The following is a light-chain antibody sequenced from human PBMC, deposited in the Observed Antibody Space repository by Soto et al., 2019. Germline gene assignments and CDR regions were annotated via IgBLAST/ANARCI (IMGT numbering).Light chain of an antibody. CDR3: YFARSSGSTFDV. CDR2: GVS. V-gene: IGLV2-14*03. J-gene: IGLJ1*01. CDR1: SSDIGGSNY. Sequence: QSALTQPASVSGSPGQSITISSAGTSSDIGGSNYVSWYQQHPGKAPKLMIYGVSNRPSGVSNRFSGSKSGNTASLTISGLQAEDEADYFCYFARSSGSTFDVFGNGTKVTVL.